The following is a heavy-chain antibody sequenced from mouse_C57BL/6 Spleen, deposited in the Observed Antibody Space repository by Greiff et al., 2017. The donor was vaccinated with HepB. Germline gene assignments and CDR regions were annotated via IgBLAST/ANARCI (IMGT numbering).Heavy chain of an antibody. CDR3: ARWDGYDAFDY. CDR2: INPSTGGT. D-gene: IGHD2-2*01. V-gene: IGHV1-42*01. CDR1: GYSFTGYY. J-gene: IGHJ2*01. Sequence: VQLKESGPELVKPGASVKISCKASGYSFTGYYMNWVKQSPEKSLEWIGEINPSTGGTTYNQKFKAKATLTVDKSSSTAYMQLKSLTSEDSAVYYCARWDGYDAFDYWGQGTTLTVSS.